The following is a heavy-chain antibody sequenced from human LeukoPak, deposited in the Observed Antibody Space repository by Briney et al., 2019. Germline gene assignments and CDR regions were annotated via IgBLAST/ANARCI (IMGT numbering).Heavy chain of an antibody. CDR1: GYTFTSYG. Sequence: ASVKVSCKASGYTFTSYGIRWVRQAPGQGLEWMGWISAYNGNTNYAQKLQGRVTMTTDTSTSTAYMELRSLRSDDTAVYYCAREARNTIFGVVLYGMDVWGQGTTVTVSS. D-gene: IGHD3-3*01. CDR2: ISAYNGNT. CDR3: AREARNTIFGVVLYGMDV. J-gene: IGHJ6*02. V-gene: IGHV1-18*01.